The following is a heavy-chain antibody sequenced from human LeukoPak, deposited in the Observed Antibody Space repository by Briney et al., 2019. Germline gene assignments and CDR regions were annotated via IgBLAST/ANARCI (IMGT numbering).Heavy chain of an antibody. D-gene: IGHD3-22*01. V-gene: IGHV3-15*01. CDR1: GFTLNNAW. J-gene: IGHJ1*01. CDR3: TTDRYYDNSELQFQH. CDR2: IKRETDGGSI. Sequence: GGSLRLSCAASGFTLNNAWMSWVRQAPGKGLEWLGRIKRETDGGSIDYAAPVKGRFTISRDDSRNTLYLQMDSLKIEDTAVYYCTTDRYYDNSELQFQHWGQGTLVTVSS.